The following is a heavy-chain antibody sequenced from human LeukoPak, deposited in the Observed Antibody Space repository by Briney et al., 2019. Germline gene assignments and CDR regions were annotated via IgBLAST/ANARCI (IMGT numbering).Heavy chain of an antibody. Sequence: GGSLRLSCAASGFTFNNYVVHWVRQTPGKGLEWMAVISQDGTSKNYADSVKGRFTISRDNAKNSLYLQMNSLRAEDTAVYYCARDGYPLAFDYWGQGTLVTVSS. CDR3: ARDGYPLAFDY. V-gene: IGHV3-30-3*01. CDR2: ISQDGTSK. J-gene: IGHJ4*02. CDR1: GFTFNNYV. D-gene: IGHD5-12*01.